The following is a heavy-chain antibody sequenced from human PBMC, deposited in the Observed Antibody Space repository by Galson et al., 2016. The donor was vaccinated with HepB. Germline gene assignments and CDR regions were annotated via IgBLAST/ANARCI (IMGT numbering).Heavy chain of an antibody. CDR1: GFMFSSYG. CDR2: ISHDGNNK. CDR3: AKDATLGVAGISD. Sequence: SLRLSCAVSGFMFSSYGMHWVRQAPGKGLEWVAVISHDGNNKFSADSVKGRFTISRDNSRNTVYLQMNSLRAEDTAVYYCAKDATLGVAGISDWGQGTRVTVSS. V-gene: IGHV3-30*18. D-gene: IGHD6-19*01. J-gene: IGHJ4*02.